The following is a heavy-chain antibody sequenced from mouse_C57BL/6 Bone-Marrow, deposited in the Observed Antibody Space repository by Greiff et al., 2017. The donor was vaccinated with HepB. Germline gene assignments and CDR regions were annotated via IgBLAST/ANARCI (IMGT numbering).Heavy chain of an antibody. CDR2: IDPESGDT. D-gene: IGHD4-1*01. V-gene: IGHV14-4*01. Sequence: EVQLQQSGAELVRPGASVKLSCTASGFNIKDDYMHGVKQRPEQGLAWIGWIDPESGDTEYASKFQGKATITADTSSNQAYLQLSSLTSVDTAVYYCTTPNWGREGYWDQGTTLTVSS. CDR3: TTPNWGREGY. J-gene: IGHJ2*01. CDR1: GFNIKDDY.